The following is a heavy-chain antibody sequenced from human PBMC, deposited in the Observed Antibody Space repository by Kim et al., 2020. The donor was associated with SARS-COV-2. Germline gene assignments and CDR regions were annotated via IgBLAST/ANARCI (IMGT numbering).Heavy chain of an antibody. Sequence: ASVKVSCKASGYTFTSYDINWVRQATGQGLEWMGWMNPNSGNTGYAQKFQGRVTMTRNTSISTAYMELSSLRSEDTAVYYCARYRAPGGTAAAGTYYYYGMDVWGQGNTVTVSS. CDR2: MNPNSGNT. V-gene: IGHV1-8*01. CDR3: ARYRAPGGTAAAGTYYYYGMDV. J-gene: IGHJ6*02. CDR1: GYTFTSYD. D-gene: IGHD6-13*01.